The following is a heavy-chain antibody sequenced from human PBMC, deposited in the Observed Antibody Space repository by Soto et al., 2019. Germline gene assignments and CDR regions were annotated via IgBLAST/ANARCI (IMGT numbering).Heavy chain of an antibody. CDR3: ARRARPDFYCMYV. J-gene: IGHJ6*03. V-gene: IGHV3-64*01. D-gene: IGHD6-6*01. CDR2: ISSNGVGT. CDR1: GFTLSGYA. Sequence: EVQLAESGGGLAQPGGSLRLSCAASGFTLSGYAMDWVSQAPGKGLEYVSGISSNGVGTYYANSVQGRFTISRDNSKNTVYLQMGSLRPEDMAVYYCARRARPDFYCMYVWGKGTTVTVSS.